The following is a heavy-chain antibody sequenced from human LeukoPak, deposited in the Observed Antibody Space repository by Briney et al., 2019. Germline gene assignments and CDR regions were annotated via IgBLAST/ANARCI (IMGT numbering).Heavy chain of an antibody. V-gene: IGHV3-23*01. J-gene: IGHJ4*02. CDR2: ISGSGGST. D-gene: IGHD6-19*01. CDR3: AKGKTIAVAGTGDY. CDR1: GFTFSSYA. Sequence: GGPLRLSCAASGFTFSSYAMSWVRQAPGKGLEWVSAISGSGGSTYYADSVKGRFTISRDNPKNTLYLQMNSLRAEDTAVYYCAKGKTIAVAGTGDYWGQGTLVTVSS.